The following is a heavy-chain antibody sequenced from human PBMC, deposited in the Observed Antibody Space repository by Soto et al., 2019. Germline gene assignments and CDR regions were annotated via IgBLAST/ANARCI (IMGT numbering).Heavy chain of an antibody. J-gene: IGHJ5*02. V-gene: IGHV3-48*02. CDR3: ARVYYVWGSYRASRFDP. Sequence: EVQLVESGGGLVQPGGSLRLSRAASGFTFSSYSMNWVRQAPGKGLEWVSYISSSSSTIYYADSVKGRFTISRDNAKNSLYLQMNSLRDEDTAVYYCARVYYVWGSYRASRFDPWGQGTLVTVSS. D-gene: IGHD3-16*02. CDR2: ISSSSSTI. CDR1: GFTFSSYS.